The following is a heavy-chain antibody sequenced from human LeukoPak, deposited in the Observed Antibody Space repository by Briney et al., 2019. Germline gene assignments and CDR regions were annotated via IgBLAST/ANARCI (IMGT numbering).Heavy chain of an antibody. CDR2: IYYSGST. D-gene: IGHD3-10*01. CDR1: GGSISSYY. V-gene: IGHV4-59*08. J-gene: IGHJ4*02. Sequence: PSETLSLTCTVSGGSISSYYWSWIRQPPGKGLEWIGNIYYSGSTNYNPSLKSRVTISVDTSKNQFSLKLSSVTAADTAAYYCARRGYGSGSFNRYYFDYWGQGNLVTVSS. CDR3: ARRGYGSGSFNRYYFDY.